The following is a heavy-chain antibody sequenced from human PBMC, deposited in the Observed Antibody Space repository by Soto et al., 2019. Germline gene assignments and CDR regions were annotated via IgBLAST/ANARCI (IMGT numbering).Heavy chain of an antibody. CDR1: GDSISSYY. V-gene: IGHV4-59*04. D-gene: IGHD4-4*01. J-gene: IGHJ3*02. CDR2: IYHSGST. Sequence: SETLSLTCTVSGDSISSYYWSWIRQPPGKGLEWIGYIYHSGSTYYNPSLKSRVTISVDRSKNQFSLKLSSVTAADTAVYYCARRNTYDAFDIWGQGTMVTVSS. CDR3: ARRNTYDAFDI.